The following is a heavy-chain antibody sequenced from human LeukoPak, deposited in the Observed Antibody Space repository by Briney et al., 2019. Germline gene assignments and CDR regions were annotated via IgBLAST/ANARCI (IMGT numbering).Heavy chain of an antibody. J-gene: IGHJ4*02. D-gene: IGHD4-17*01. CDR1: GFTFDDYA. CDR3: AKGMRMTTASIILDY. Sequence: PGRSLRLSCAASGFTFDDYAMHWVRQAPGKGLEWVSGISWNSGSIGYADSVKGRFTISRDNAKNSLYLQMNSLRAEDTALYYCAKGMRMTTASIILDYWGQGTLVTVSS. V-gene: IGHV3-9*01. CDR2: ISWNSGSI.